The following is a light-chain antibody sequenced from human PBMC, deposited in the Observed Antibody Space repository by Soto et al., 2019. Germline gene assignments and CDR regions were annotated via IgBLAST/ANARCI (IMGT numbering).Light chain of an antibody. Sequence: QAVVTQPPSVSGAPGQRVTISCTGSSSNIGAGYDVHWYQQLPGTAPKLLIYDNINRPSGVPDRFSGSKSGTSASLAITGLQAEDEADYYCQSYDSSLSAYVFGGGTKLTVL. V-gene: IGLV1-40*01. CDR3: QSYDSSLSAYV. J-gene: IGLJ1*01. CDR1: SSNIGAGYD. CDR2: DNI.